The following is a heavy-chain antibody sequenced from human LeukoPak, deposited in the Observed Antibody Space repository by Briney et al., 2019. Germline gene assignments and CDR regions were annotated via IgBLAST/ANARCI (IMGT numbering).Heavy chain of an antibody. V-gene: IGHV4-4*07. Sequence: SETLSLTCTVSGGSISSYYWSWIRQPAGKGLEWIGRFYTSGSTNYNPSLKSRVTMSVDTSKNQFSLKLSSVTAADTAVYYCARIPAGWTVGATAPWGQGTLVTVSS. CDR3: ARIPAGWTVGATAP. D-gene: IGHD1-26*01. CDR2: FYTSGST. CDR1: GGSISSYY. J-gene: IGHJ5*02.